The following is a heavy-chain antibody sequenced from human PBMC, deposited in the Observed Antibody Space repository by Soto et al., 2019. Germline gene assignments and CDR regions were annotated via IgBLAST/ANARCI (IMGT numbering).Heavy chain of an antibody. CDR3: ARTYDYVWGSYDY. CDR1: GCSIISGGYY. CDR2: IYYSGST. D-gene: IGHD3-16*01. V-gene: IGHV4-31*03. J-gene: IGHJ4*02. Sequence: LSLTCTVSGCSIISGGYYWSWIRQHPGKGLEWIGYIYYSGSTYYNPSLKSRVTISVDTSKNQFSLKLSSVTAADTAVYYCARTYDYVWGSYDYWGQGTRGTVYS.